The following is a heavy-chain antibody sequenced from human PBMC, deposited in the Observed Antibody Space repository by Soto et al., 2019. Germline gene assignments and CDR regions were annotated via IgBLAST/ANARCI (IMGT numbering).Heavy chain of an antibody. Sequence: GASVKVSCKASGGTFSGYAISWVRQAPGQGLEWMGGIIPIFGTANYAQKFQGRVTITADESTSTAYMELSSLRSEDTAVYYCARDIAALAPEPWGQGTLVTVSS. CDR1: GGTFSGYA. CDR3: ARDIAALAPEP. J-gene: IGHJ5*02. CDR2: IIPIFGTA. D-gene: IGHD6-13*01. V-gene: IGHV1-69*13.